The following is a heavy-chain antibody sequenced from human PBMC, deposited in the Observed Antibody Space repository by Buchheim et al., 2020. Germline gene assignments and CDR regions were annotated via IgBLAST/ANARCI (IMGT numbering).Heavy chain of an antibody. J-gene: IGHJ6*02. D-gene: IGHD2-2*02. CDR1: GFTFSSYS. V-gene: IGHV3-48*02. CDR3: ARVDDCSSTSCYSGGMDV. CDR2: ISSSSSTI. Sequence: EVQLVESGGGLVQPGGSLRLSCAASGFTFSSYSMNWVRQAPGKGLEWVSYISSSSSTIYYADSVQGRFTISRDNAKNSLYLQMNSLRDEDTAVYYCARVDDCSSTSCYSGGMDVWGQGTT.